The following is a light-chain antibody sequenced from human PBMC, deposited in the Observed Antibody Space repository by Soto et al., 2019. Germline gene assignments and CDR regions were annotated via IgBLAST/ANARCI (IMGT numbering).Light chain of an antibody. J-gene: IGKJ5*01. CDR3: QQYNSYPLT. Sequence: EIVMTQSPATLSVSPGERATLSCRASQSVSSKLAWYQQXXXXXXXXXXXXXXTRATGIPARFSGSGSGTEFTLTISSLQPDDFATYYCQQYNSYPLTFGGGTRLEIK. V-gene: IGKV3-15*01. CDR1: QSVSSK. CDR2: XXX.